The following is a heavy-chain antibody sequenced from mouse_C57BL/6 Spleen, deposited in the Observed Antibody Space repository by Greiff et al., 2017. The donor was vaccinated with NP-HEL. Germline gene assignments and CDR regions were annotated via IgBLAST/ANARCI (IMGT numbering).Heavy chain of an antibody. CDR2: ISSGSSTI. D-gene: IGHD1-1*01. J-gene: IGHJ4*01. Sequence: EVKLMESGGGLVKPGGSLKLSCAASGFTFSDYGMHWVRQAPEKGLEWVAYISSGSSTIYYADTVKGRFTISRDNAKNTLFLQMTSLRSEDTAMYYCARGYYGQYYYAMDYWGQGTSVTVSS. CDR1: GFTFSDYG. CDR3: ARGYYGQYYYAMDY. V-gene: IGHV5-17*01.